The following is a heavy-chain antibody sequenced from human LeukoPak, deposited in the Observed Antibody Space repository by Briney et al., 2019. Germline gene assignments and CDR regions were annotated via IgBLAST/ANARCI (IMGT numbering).Heavy chain of an antibody. CDR1: GFTFSGSA. CDR3: TRHENYGSGTTQPLDY. Sequence: GGSLRLSCAASGFTFSGSAMHWVRQASGKGLEWVGRIRSKANSYATAYAASVKGRFSISRDDSKNTAYLQMNSLKTEDTAVYYCTRHENYGSGTTQPLDYWGQGTLVAVPS. CDR2: IRSKANSYAT. J-gene: IGHJ4*02. D-gene: IGHD3-10*01. V-gene: IGHV3-73*01.